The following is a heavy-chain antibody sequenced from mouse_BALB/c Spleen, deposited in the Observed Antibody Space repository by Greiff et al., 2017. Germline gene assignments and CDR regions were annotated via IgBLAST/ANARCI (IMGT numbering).Heavy chain of an antibody. V-gene: IGHV5-4*02. D-gene: IGHD2-2*01. J-gene: IGHJ3*01. Sequence: DVMLVESGGGLVKPGGSLKLSCAASGFTFSDYYMYWVRQTPEKRLEWVATISDGGSYTYYPDSVKGRFTISRDNAKNNLYLQMSSLKSEDTAMYYCARDGYDEAWFAYWGQGTLVTVSA. CDR1: GFTFSDYY. CDR3: ARDGYDEAWFAY. CDR2: ISDGGSYT.